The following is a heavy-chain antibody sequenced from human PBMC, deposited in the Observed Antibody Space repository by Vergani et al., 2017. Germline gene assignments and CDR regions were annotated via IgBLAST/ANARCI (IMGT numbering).Heavy chain of an antibody. D-gene: IGHD2-2*01. J-gene: IGHJ6*01. Sequence: EVQLLESGGDLVQPGGSLRLSCAASGFTFNHYAMNWVRQAPGKGLEWVSGICGSGGSTYYAVSVKGRFNISRDRSKNTLYLQMNSLSTGDTAVYYCAEARARSSRYVDIYAYHAREVLGDGATMTVSS. CDR1: GFTFNHYA. CDR2: ICGSGGST. V-gene: IGHV3-23*01. CDR3: AEARARSSRYVDIYAYHAREV.